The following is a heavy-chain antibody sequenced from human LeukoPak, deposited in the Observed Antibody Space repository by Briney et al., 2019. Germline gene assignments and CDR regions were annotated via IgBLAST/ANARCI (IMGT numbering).Heavy chain of an antibody. J-gene: IGHJ4*02. D-gene: IGHD1-26*01. Sequence: PSETLSLTCSVSGGSISSFTYSWGWIRQPPGKGLEWIGSFSCSGSTYYNPSLKSRATISVDTSKNQFSLKLSSVTAADTAVYYCAETNSGSYYLFDYWGQGTLVIVSS. CDR3: AETNSGSYYLFDY. V-gene: IGHV4-39*07. CDR1: GGSISSFTYS. CDR2: FSCSGST.